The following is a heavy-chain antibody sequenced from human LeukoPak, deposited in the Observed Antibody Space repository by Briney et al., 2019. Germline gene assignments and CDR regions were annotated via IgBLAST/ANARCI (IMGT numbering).Heavy chain of an antibody. D-gene: IGHD5-12*01. V-gene: IGHV4-59*01. Sequence: NPSETLSLTCTVSGGSISSYYWSWIRQPPGKGLEWIGYIYYSGSINYNPSLKSRVTISVDTSKNQFSLKLSSVTAADTAVYYCARDHIVATIIILDYWGQGTLVTVSS. CDR2: IYYSGSI. CDR3: ARDHIVATIIILDY. J-gene: IGHJ4*02. CDR1: GGSISSYY.